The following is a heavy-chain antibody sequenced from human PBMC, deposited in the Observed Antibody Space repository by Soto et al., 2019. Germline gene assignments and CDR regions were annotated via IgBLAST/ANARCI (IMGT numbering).Heavy chain of an antibody. D-gene: IGHD6-19*01. CDR1: GYTFLNYA. CDR2: SGYGGGAT. CDR3: AKTTGYSTGGADY. J-gene: IGHJ4*02. V-gene: IGHV3-23*01. Sequence: ASLRLSCAASGYTFLNYAMYWVRQAPGKGLEWVSGSGYGGGATYYADFVKGRFTISRGSSKNTLYLQMNSLRVEDTAIYYCAKTTGYSTGGADYWGQGTLVTVSS.